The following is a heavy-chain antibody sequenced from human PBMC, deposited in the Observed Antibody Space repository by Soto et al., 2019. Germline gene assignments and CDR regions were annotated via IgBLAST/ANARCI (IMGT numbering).Heavy chain of an antibody. J-gene: IGHJ6*02. V-gene: IGHV4-30-4*01. CDR2: IYYSGST. D-gene: IGHD5-18*01. Sequence: SETLSLTCTVSGGSISSGDYYWSWIRQPPGKGLEWIGYIYYSGSTYYNPSLKSRVTISVDTSKNQFSLKLSSVAAADTSLYYCARGSRGARGYSYRGLYGMDVWGQGTTVTVSS. CDR1: GGSISSGDYY. CDR3: ARGSRGARGYSYRGLYGMDV.